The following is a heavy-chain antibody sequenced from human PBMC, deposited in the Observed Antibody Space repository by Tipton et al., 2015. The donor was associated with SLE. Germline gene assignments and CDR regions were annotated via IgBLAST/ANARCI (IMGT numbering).Heavy chain of an antibody. CDR1: GGSISSSSYY. CDR3: ARDLGYGDYYFDY. Sequence: TLSLTCTVSGGSISSSSYYWGWIRQPPGKGLEWIGSIYYSGSTYYNPSLKSRVTISVDTSKNQFSLKLSSVTAADTAVYYCARDLGYGDYYFDYWGQGTLVTVSS. V-gene: IGHV4-39*07. J-gene: IGHJ4*02. D-gene: IGHD4-17*01. CDR2: IYYSGST.